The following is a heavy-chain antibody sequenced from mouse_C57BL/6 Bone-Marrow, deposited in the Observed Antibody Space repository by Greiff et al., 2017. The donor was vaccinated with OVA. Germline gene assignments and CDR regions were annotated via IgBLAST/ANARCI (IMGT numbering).Heavy chain of an antibody. D-gene: IGHD3-3*01. Sequence: QVQLQQPGAELVKPGASVQLSCKASGYTFTSYWMHWVKQRPGRGLEWIGRIDPNSGGTKYNEKFKSKATLSVDKPSSTAYRQLSSLTCEDSAVYYCASWGSAPGTLDYWGQGTTLTVSS. CDR1: GYTFTSYW. CDR3: ASWGSAPGTLDY. CDR2: IDPNSGGT. V-gene: IGHV1-72*01. J-gene: IGHJ2*01.